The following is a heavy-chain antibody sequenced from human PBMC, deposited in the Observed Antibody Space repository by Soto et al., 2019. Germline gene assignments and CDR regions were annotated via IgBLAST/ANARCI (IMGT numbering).Heavy chain of an antibody. Sequence: SETLSLTCTVSGGSISSYYWSWIRQPPGKGLEWIGYIYYSGSTNYNPSLKSRVTISVDTSKNQFSLKLSSVTAADTAVYYCARLGGFWGPYYYYYMDVWGKGTTVTVSS. CDR2: IYYSGST. D-gene: IGHD3-16*01. CDR1: GGSISSYY. V-gene: IGHV4-59*08. J-gene: IGHJ6*03. CDR3: ARLGGFWGPYYYYYMDV.